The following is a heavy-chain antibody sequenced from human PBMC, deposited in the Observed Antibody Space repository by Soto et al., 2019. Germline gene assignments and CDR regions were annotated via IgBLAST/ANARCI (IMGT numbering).Heavy chain of an antibody. CDR1: GFNFRNYA. CDR3: AREGDIVVVPAAIDV. D-gene: IGHD2-2*01. J-gene: IGHJ6*04. Sequence: PGGSLRLSCAASGFNFRNYAMSWVRQAPGKGLEWVSTISSGDAFTYYADSVKGRFTISRDYSKSTLYLQMNTLRAEDTAVYYCAREGDIVVVPAAIDVWGKGTTVTVSS. CDR2: ISSGDAFT. V-gene: IGHV3-23*01.